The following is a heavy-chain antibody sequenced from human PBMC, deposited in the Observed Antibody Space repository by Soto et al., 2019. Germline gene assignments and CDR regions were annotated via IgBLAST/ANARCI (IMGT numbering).Heavy chain of an antibody. J-gene: IGHJ6*02. V-gene: IGHV3-33*01. CDR2: IWYDGSNK. D-gene: IGHD3-22*01. CDR3: ARSPPGGYHYYYGMDV. Sequence: GGSLRLSCAASGFTFSSYGMHWVRQAPGKGLEWVAVIWYDGSNKYYADSVKGRFTISRDNSKNTLYLQMNSLRAEDTAVYYCARSPPGGYHYYYGMDVWGQGTTVTVSS. CDR1: GFTFSSYG.